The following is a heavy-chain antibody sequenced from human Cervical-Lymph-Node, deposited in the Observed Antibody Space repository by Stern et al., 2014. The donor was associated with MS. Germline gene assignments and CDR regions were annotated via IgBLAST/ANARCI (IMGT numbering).Heavy chain of an antibody. Sequence: QVQLQQSGPGLLRPSETLSLTCTVSGASITSYYRSWIRQPPGKGLEWIGYIYYSGTTNYNASLKGRVAISIDTSKTQFSLRLSSVTAADTAVYYCARATDLWGQGTLVTVSS. V-gene: IGHV4-59*01. CDR1: GASITSYY. CDR3: ARATDL. CDR2: IYYSGTT. J-gene: IGHJ5*02.